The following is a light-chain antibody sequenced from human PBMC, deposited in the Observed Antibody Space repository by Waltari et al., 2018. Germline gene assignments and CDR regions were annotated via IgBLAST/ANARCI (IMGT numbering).Light chain of an antibody. CDR1: QSVTRSY. CDR2: GAS. J-gene: IGKJ4*01. Sequence: EIVLTQSPGTRSLSPGERATLSCRASQSVTRSYLAWYQQKPGQAPRLLIYGASSRATGISDRFSGSGSGTDFTLTISRTEPEDFAVYYGQQYGSSPITFGGGTKVEIK. CDR3: QQYGSSPIT. V-gene: IGKV3-20*01.